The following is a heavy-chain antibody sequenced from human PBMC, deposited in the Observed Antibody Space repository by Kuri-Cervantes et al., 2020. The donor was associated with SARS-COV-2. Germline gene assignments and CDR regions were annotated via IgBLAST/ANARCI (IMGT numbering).Heavy chain of an antibody. CDR1: GFTFSSYW. J-gene: IGHJ4*02. Sequence: GGSLRLSCAASGFTFSSYWMSWVRQAPGKGLEWEANIKQDGSEKYYVDSVKGRFTISRDNAKNSLYLQMNSLRAEDTAVYYCAKEVPARGSLWFGELSERGYFDYWGQGTLVTVSS. D-gene: IGHD3-10*01. V-gene: IGHV3-7*03. CDR2: IKQDGSEK. CDR3: AKEVPARGSLWFGELSERGYFDY.